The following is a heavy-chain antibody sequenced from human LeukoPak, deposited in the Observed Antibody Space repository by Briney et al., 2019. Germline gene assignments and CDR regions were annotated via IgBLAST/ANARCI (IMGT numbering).Heavy chain of an antibody. CDR2: IYYSGST. Sequence: PSETLSLTCTVSGGSISSSSYYWGWIRQPPGKGLEWIGSIYYSGSTYYSPSLKSRVTISVDTSKNQFSLKLSSVTAADTAVYYCTRVIVVVPAAAINPTDAFDIWGQGTMVTVSS. V-gene: IGHV4-39*07. J-gene: IGHJ3*02. CDR3: TRVIVVVPAAAINPTDAFDI. D-gene: IGHD2-2*01. CDR1: GGSISSSSYY.